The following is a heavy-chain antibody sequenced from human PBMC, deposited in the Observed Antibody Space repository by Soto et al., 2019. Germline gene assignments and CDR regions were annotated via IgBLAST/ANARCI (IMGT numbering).Heavy chain of an antibody. CDR3: ARSPLGYDYVRQTWREVGDSFDI. V-gene: IGHV4-34*12. CDR2: LIHGGST. D-gene: IGHD3-16*01. CDR1: GASFGGFH. J-gene: IGHJ3*02. Sequence: SETLSLTCAIYGASFGGFHWTWPRQAPGKGLEWIGELIHGGSTNYNPSLKGRVSFSLDTSKNQFSLHLMSVTAADTAVYYCARSPLGYDYVRQTWREVGDSFDIWGRGTLVTVSS.